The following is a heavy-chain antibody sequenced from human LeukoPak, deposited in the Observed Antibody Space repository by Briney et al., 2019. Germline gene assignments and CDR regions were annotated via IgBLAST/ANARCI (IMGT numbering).Heavy chain of an antibody. Sequence: PGGSLRLSCAASGYTFSSYWMHWVRQTPGKGLVWVSRINSDGSGTRYADSVKGRFTISRDNAKNTLYLQMNSLRADDTAVYYCAGEVSGDPWYNWFDPWGQGTLVTVSS. J-gene: IGHJ5*02. V-gene: IGHV3-74*01. CDR2: INSDGSGT. CDR3: AGEVSGDPWYNWFDP. D-gene: IGHD4-17*01. CDR1: GYTFSSYW.